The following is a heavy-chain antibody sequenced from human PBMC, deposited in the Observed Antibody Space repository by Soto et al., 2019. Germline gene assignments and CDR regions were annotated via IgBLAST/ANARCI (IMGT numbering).Heavy chain of an antibody. J-gene: IGHJ6*02. CDR2: IYPDESDT. V-gene: IGHV5-51*03. D-gene: IGHD5-12*01. CDR3: VRMGFSGGGYLSYYYYGMDI. Sequence: EVQLVQSGAEVKEPGESLKISCKGSGYSFTKYWIGWVRQMPGKGLEWMAIIYPDESDTRYSPSFQGQVTISADKFISTAYLQWCSLKASDTAMYYCVRMGFSGGGYLSYYYYGMDIWGQGTTVTVSS. CDR1: GYSFTKYW.